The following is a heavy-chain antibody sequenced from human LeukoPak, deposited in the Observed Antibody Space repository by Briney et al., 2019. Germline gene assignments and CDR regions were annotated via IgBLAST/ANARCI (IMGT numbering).Heavy chain of an antibody. V-gene: IGHV4-31*03. Sequence: SENLSLTCTVSGGSISSGGYYWSWIRQHPGKGLEWIGYIYYSGSTYYNPSLKSRVTISVDTSKNQFSLKLSSVTAADTAVYYCAREFGRYCSSTSCYTGWFDPWGQGTLVTVSS. CDR2: IYYSGST. D-gene: IGHD2-2*02. CDR1: GGSISSGGYY. J-gene: IGHJ5*02. CDR3: AREFGRYCSSTSCYTGWFDP.